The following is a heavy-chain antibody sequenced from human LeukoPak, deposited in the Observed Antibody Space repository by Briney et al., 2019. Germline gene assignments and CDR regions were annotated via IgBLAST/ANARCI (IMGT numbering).Heavy chain of an antibody. V-gene: IGHV3-23*01. CDR3: AKVPRGDFWSGYYGGSFDY. CDR2: ISGSGGST. Sequence: GGSLRLSCAASGFTFSSYAMSWVRQAPGKGLEWVSAISGSGGSTYYADSVKGRFTISRDNSKNTLYLQMNSLRAEDTAVYYCAKVPRGDFWSGYYGGSFDYWGQGTLVTVSS. D-gene: IGHD3-3*01. CDR1: GFTFSSYA. J-gene: IGHJ4*02.